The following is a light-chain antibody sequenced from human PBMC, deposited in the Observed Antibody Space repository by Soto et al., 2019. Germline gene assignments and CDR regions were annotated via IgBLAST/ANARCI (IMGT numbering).Light chain of an antibody. Sequence: EIVLTQSPATLSVSPGERATLSCRASQSVSSNLAWYQQKPGQAPRLLIYGASTRATGIPARFSGSGSGTEFTLTISSLQSEDFAVYYCQQYNNWLPVTFGQGTKLLSK. V-gene: IGKV3-15*01. J-gene: IGKJ2*01. CDR1: QSVSSN. CDR3: QQYNNWLPVT. CDR2: GAS.